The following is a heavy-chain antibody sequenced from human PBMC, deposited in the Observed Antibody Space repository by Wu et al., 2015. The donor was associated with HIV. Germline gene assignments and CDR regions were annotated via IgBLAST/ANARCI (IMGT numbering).Heavy chain of an antibody. CDR3: ARDSTHIAFDI. Sequence: QVQLQESGPGLVKPSETLSLTCTVSGGSISSYFWSWIRQPPGKGLEWIGYISDSGSTNFNPSLKSRVTISVDTSKNQFSLKLSSVTTADTAVYYCARDSTHIAFDIWGQGAMVTVSS. D-gene: IGHD2-2*01. CDR1: GGSISSYF. CDR2: ISDSGST. V-gene: IGHV4-59*01. J-gene: IGHJ3*02.